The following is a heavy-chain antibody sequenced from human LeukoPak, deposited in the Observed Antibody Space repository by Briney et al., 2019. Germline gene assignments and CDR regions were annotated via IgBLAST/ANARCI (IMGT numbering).Heavy chain of an antibody. D-gene: IGHD4/OR15-4a*01. Sequence: GGSLRLSCSASGFTFSSYWMSWVRQAPGKGLEWVATIKHDGGEKFYMGSVKGRFTISRDNAENSLYLQMNSLRAEDTAVYYCAREDHANYNYWGQGTLVTVSS. J-gene: IGHJ4*02. CDR2: IKHDGGEK. CDR3: AREDHANYNY. CDR1: GFTFSSYW. V-gene: IGHV3-7*01.